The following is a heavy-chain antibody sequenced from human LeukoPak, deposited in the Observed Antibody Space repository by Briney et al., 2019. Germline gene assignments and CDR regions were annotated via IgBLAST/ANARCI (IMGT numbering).Heavy chain of an antibody. CDR3: ARDGDIWSGYPRRHYYYGMDV. Sequence: GASVKVSCKASGGTFSSYAISWVRQAPGQGLEWMGGIIPIFGTANYAQKFQGRVTITADESTSTAYMELSSLRSEDTAVYYCARDGDIWSGYPRRHYYYGMDVWGQGTTVTVSS. CDR1: GGTFSSYA. J-gene: IGHJ6*02. D-gene: IGHD3-3*01. CDR2: IIPIFGTA. V-gene: IGHV1-69*13.